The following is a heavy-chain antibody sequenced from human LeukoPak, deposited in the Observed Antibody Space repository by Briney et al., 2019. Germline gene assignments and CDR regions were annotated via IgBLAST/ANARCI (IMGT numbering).Heavy chain of an antibody. CDR1: AGSIIGSDYY. J-gene: IGHJ4*02. CDR3: GRCITTFGVAAYYFDY. CDR2: MHLGGST. V-gene: IGHV4-39*01. Sequence: PSETLSLTCPVSAGSIIGSDYYWGWVRQSPGRGLEWIGSMHLGGSTYYNPSLKSRATIFVDTSENQFSLNLNSVTAADTAVEQSGRCITTFGVAAYYFDYWGQGALLTVSS. D-gene: IGHD3-3*01.